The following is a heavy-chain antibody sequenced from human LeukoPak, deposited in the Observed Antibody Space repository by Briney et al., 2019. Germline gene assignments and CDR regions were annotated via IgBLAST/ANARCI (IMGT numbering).Heavy chain of an antibody. D-gene: IGHD2-2*01. CDR1: GYTFTDYY. CDR2: INPSSGGT. J-gene: IGHJ4*02. V-gene: IGHV1-2*02. CDR3: ARTKPPCTSCLLLDY. Sequence: AASVKVSCKASGYTFTDYYIHWLRQAPGQGLEWMGWINPSSGGTNYAQKFQGLVTMSRDTSITTAYMDPNRLISYDTAVYYCARTKPPCTSCLLLDYWGQGTLVTVSS.